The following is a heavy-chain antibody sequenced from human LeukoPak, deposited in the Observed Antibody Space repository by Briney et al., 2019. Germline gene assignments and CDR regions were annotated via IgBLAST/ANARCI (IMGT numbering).Heavy chain of an antibody. Sequence: GGSLRLSCAASGFTFSSYAMSWVRQAPGKGLEWVSAISGSGGSTYYGDSVEGRFTISRDNSKNTLYLQMNSLRAEDTAVYDCAKVPYYDFWSGYQFFDYWGQGTLVTVSS. CDR2: ISGSGGST. J-gene: IGHJ4*02. CDR1: GFTFSSYA. CDR3: AKVPYYDFWSGYQFFDY. V-gene: IGHV3-23*01. D-gene: IGHD3-3*01.